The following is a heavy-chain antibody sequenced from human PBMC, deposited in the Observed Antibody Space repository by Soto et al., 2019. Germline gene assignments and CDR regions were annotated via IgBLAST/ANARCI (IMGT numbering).Heavy chain of an antibody. J-gene: IGHJ4*02. CDR1: GGSISSYY. Sequence: QVQLQESGPGLVKPSETLSLTCTVSGGSISSYYWSWIRQPPGKGLEWIGYIYYSGSTNYNPSLKSQLTKTVDTCKNQKSLKLRSVTAADTAVYSWARYYGGYSDYWGQGTLVTVSS. CDR3: ARYYGGYSDY. D-gene: IGHD3-10*01. V-gene: IGHV4-59*08. CDR2: IYYSGST.